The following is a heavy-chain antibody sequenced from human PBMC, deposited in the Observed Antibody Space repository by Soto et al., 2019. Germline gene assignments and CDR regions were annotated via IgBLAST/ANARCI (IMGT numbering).Heavy chain of an antibody. V-gene: IGHV3-13*01. CDR2: IGTAGDT. D-gene: IGHD6-13*01. CDR3: ARVYWYRSSSTQYYFDY. Sequence: PVGSLRLSCAASGFTFSSYDMHWVRQATGKGLEWVSAIGTAGDTYYPGSVKGRFTISRENAKNSLYLQMNSLRAEDTAVYYCARVYWYRSSSTQYYFDYWGQGTLVTVSS. CDR1: GFTFSSYD. J-gene: IGHJ4*02.